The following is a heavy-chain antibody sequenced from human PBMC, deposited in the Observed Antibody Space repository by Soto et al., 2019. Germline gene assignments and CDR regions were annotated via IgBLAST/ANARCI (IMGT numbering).Heavy chain of an antibody. Sequence: HGGCVRHSGAAAKCAVSSDAMSCIRQAPGKGLEWVSAISGSGGSTYYADSVKGRFTISRDNSKNTLYLQMNSLRAEDTAVYYCAKDWAQYYFDYWGQGTLVTVSS. V-gene: IGHV3-23*01. CDR2: ISGSGGST. D-gene: IGHD3-16*01. CDR1: KCAVSSDA. J-gene: IGHJ4*02. CDR3: AKDWAQYYFDY.